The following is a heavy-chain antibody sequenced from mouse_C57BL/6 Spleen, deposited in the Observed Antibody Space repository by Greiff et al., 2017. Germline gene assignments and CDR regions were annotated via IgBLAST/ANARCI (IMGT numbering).Heavy chain of an antibody. CDR2: IDPEDGDT. CDR3: TTSYGSSYWYFDV. D-gene: IGHD1-1*01. V-gene: IGHV14-1*01. CDR1: GYTFKDYY. Sequence: VQLQQSGAELVRPGASVKMSCTASGYTFKDYYMHWVKQRPEQGLEWIGGIDPEDGDTEYAPKFQGKATMTADTSSNTAYLQLSSLTSEDTAVYYCTTSYGSSYWYFDVWGTGTTVTVSS. J-gene: IGHJ1*03.